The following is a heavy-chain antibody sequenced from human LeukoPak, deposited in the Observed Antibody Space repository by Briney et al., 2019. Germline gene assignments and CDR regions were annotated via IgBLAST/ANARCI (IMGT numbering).Heavy chain of an antibody. CDR1: GGSFSGYS. CDR3: ARTRSSWYYFDY. V-gene: IGHV4-34*01. Sequence: SETLSLTCAVYGGSFSGYSWTWIRQPPGKGLEWIGEMSHSGYPNYNPSLKSRVAISVDTSKNQFSLNLTSVTAADTAVYYCARTRSSWYYFDYWGQGTLVTVSS. J-gene: IGHJ4*02. D-gene: IGHD6-13*01. CDR2: MSHSGYP.